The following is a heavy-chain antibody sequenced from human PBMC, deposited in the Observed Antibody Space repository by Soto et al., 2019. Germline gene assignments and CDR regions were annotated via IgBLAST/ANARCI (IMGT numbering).Heavy chain of an antibody. CDR3: ARVSSIAARRPFDS. CDR2: LNPHSGKT. V-gene: IGHV1-8*01. D-gene: IGHD6-6*01. CDR1: GYTFTIHD. J-gene: IGHJ4*02. Sequence: EASVKVSCKASGYTFTIHDIHWVRQAPGQGLEWMAGLNPHSGKTAYAQKFQGRLTMTGNASTSTAYMELSSLRSEDTAMYYCARVSSIAARRPFDSCGQGTLVTVSS.